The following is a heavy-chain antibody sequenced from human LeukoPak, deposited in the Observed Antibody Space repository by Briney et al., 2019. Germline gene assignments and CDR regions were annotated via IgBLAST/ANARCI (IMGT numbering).Heavy chain of an antibody. D-gene: IGHD6-13*01. CDR3: AGWYSSSWYGFDY. CDR2: IYYSGST. V-gene: IGHV4-59*01. Sequence: PSETLSPTCTVSGGSISSYYWSWIRQPPGKGLEWIGYIYYSGSTNYNPSLKSRVTISVDTSKNQFSLKLSSVTAADTAVYYCAGWYSSSWYGFDYWGQGTLVTVSS. J-gene: IGHJ4*02. CDR1: GGSISSYY.